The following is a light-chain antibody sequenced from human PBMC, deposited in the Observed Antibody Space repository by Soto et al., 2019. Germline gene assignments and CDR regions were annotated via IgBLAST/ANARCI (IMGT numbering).Light chain of an antibody. Sequence: IVLTQSRCTLSLSPGGRSTLSCRASQSVSSSYLAWYQQKPGQAPRLXIYGASSRATGIPDRFSGSGSGTDFTLTINSLQPEDFATYYCQQSYSTPTWTFGQGTKVDIK. J-gene: IGKJ1*01. V-gene: IGKV3-20*01. CDR3: QQSYSTPTWT. CDR2: GAS. CDR1: QSVSSSY.